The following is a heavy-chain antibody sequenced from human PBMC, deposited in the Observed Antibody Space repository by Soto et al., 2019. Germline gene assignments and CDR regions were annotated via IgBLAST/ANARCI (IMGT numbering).Heavy chain of an antibody. CDR2: ISYDGSNK. J-gene: IGHJ4*02. CDR1: GFTFSSYA. Sequence: QVQLVESGGGVVQPGRSLRLSCAASGFTFSSYAMHWVRQAPGKGLEWVAVISYDGSNKYYADSVKCRFTISRDNSKNTLYLQMNSLRAEDTAVYYCARDFAVAASFDYWGQGTLVTVSS. CDR3: ARDFAVAASFDY. D-gene: IGHD6-19*01. V-gene: IGHV3-30-3*01.